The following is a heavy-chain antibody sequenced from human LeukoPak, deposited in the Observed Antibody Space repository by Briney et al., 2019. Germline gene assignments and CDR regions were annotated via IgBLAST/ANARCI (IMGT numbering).Heavy chain of an antibody. D-gene: IGHD1-26*01. CDR1: GFIFSSYS. Sequence: GGSLRLSCAASGFIFSSYSMNWVRQAPGKGLEWVSYISSSSSTIYYADSVKGRFTISRDNAKNSLYLQMNSLRAEDTAVYYCARDRGGANDAFDIWGQGTMVTVSS. CDR2: ISSSSSTI. V-gene: IGHV3-48*01. CDR3: ARDRGGANDAFDI. J-gene: IGHJ3*02.